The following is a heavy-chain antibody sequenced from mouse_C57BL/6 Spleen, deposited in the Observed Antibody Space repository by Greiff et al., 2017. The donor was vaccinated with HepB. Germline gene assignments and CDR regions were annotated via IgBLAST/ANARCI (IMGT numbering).Heavy chain of an antibody. CDR1: GYTFTEYT. CDR3: ARHEGGWGRDYAMDY. J-gene: IGHJ4*01. V-gene: IGHV1-62-2*01. Sequence: VHLVESGAELVKPGASVKLSCKASGYTFTEYTIHWVKQRSGQGLEWIGWFYPGSGSIKYNEKFKDKATLTADKSSSTVYMELSRLTSEDSAVYFCARHEGGWGRDYAMDYWGQGTSVTVSS. D-gene: IGHD1-1*01. CDR2: FYPGSGSI.